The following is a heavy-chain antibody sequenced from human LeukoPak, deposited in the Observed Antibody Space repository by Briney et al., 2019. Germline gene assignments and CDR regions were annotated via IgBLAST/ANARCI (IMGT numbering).Heavy chain of an antibody. D-gene: IGHD7-27*01. Sequence: GGSLRLSCAASGFTVSNNYMSWVRQAPGKGLEWVSVIYSGGSTYYADSVKGRFTISRDNSKNTLYLQMNSLRAEDTAVYYCARRPPTNWGLDYWGQGILVTVSS. CDR3: ARRPPTNWGLDY. CDR1: GFTVSNNY. V-gene: IGHV3-53*01. CDR2: IYSGGST. J-gene: IGHJ4*02.